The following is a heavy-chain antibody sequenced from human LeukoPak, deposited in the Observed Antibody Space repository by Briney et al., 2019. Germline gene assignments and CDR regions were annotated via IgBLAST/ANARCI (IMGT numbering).Heavy chain of an antibody. Sequence: SETLSLTCGIYGGSFSDYSWNWIRQPPGKGLEWIGEINHSGSPNYNPSLKSRVTISLDTSKNALSLKLSSVTAADTAVYYCARESQAADYWGQGTLVTVSS. CDR2: INHSGSP. CDR1: GGSFSDYS. CDR3: ARESQAADY. V-gene: IGHV4-34*01. D-gene: IGHD6-25*01. J-gene: IGHJ4*02.